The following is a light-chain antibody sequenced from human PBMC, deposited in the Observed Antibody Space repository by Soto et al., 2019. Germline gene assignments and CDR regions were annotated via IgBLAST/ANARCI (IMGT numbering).Light chain of an antibody. Sequence: QSALTQPRSVSGSPGQSVTISCTGTSSDVGGYNYVSWYQQHPGKAPKVMIYDVSERPSGVPDRFSGSKSGNTASLTISGHHAEDEADYYCCSYAGSPRYVFGTGTKLTVL. CDR1: SSDVGGYNY. CDR3: CSYAGSPRYV. J-gene: IGLJ1*01. V-gene: IGLV2-11*01. CDR2: DVS.